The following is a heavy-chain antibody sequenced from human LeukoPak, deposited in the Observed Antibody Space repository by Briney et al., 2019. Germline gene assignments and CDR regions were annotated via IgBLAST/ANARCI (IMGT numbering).Heavy chain of an antibody. J-gene: IGHJ4*02. CDR1: GVTFSNYE. CDR3: ARSRYDSSGYYGIIGD. V-gene: IGHV3-48*03. D-gene: IGHD3-22*01. Sequence: GGSLRLSCAASGVTFSNYEMNWVRQVPGKGLEWLSYISSSGSTIYYADSVKGRFTISRDNAKNSLYLQMNSLRAEDTAVYYCARSRYDSSGYYGIIGDWGQGTLVTVSS. CDR2: ISSSGSTI.